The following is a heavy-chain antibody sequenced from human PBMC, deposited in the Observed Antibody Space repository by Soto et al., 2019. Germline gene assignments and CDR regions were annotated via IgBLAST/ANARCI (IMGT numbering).Heavy chain of an antibody. CDR2: ISGYNGDT. J-gene: IGHJ6*02. CDR1: GYTFSRYG. D-gene: IGHD2-8*01. V-gene: IGHV1-18*01. Sequence: QGQLVQSGPEVKKPGASVKVSCKTSGYTFSRYGISWVRQAPGQGLEWMGWISGYNGDTNYAQKVQGRVTMTIDTSTYTAYMVLRSLTSDDAAIYYCAKNGHPPYYYYGMDVWGQGTTGTVS. CDR3: AKNGHPPYYYYGMDV.